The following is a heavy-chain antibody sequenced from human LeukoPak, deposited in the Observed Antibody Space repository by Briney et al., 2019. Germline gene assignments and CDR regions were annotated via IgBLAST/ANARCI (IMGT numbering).Heavy chain of an antibody. CDR1: GFTFSSYA. J-gene: IGHJ4*02. V-gene: IGHV3-23*01. D-gene: IGHD3-10*01. CDR2: ISGSGGST. Sequence: GGSLRLSCVASGFTFSSYAMSWVRQAPGKGLEWVSAISGSGGSTYYADSVKGRFTISRDNSKNTLYLQMNSLRAEDTAVYYCAKDPLWFGELLDYWGQGTLVTVSS. CDR3: AKDPLWFGELLDY.